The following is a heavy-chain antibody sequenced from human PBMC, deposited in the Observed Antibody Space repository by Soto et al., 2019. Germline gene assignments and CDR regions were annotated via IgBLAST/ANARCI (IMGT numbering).Heavy chain of an antibody. Sequence: PSETLSLTCTVSGGSISSSSYYWGWIRQPPGKGLEWIGSIYYSGSTYYNPSLKSRVTISVDTSKNQFSLKLSSVTAADTAVYYCGRGALTGIMGFSYYCGRDVGGKGT. J-gene: IGHJ6*04. D-gene: IGHD3-16*01. CDR3: GRGALTGIMGFSYYCGRDV. CDR2: IYYSGST. CDR1: GGSISSSSYY. V-gene: IGHV4-39*07.